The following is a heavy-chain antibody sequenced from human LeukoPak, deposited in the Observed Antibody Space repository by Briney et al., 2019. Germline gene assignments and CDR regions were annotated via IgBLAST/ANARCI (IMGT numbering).Heavy chain of an antibody. V-gene: IGHV3-23*01. CDR3: AKGLSGSKYFDY. J-gene: IGHJ4*02. D-gene: IGHD1-26*01. CDR2: ISGSGGST. Sequence: GGSLRLSCAASGFTFSAYAMRWVRQAPGKGLEWVSSISGSGGSTEYADSVKGRFTISRDNSKNTLYLQMNNLRAEDTAIYYCAKGLSGSKYFDYWGQGTLVTVSS. CDR1: GFTFSAYA.